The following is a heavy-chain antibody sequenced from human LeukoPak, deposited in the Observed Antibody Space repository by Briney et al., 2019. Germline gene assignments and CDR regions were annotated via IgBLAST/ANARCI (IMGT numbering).Heavy chain of an antibody. CDR2: ISDNGDNT. CDR3: IKDLSGTWSFDY. CDR1: GFTFSVHY. V-gene: IGHV3-64D*08. D-gene: IGHD1-26*01. J-gene: IGHJ4*02. Sequence: GGSLRLSCSASGFTFSVHYMHWVRQAPGRGLEYVSTISDNGDNTCYADSVKGRFIISRDNSKNTLYLQMNSLRVEDTAVYYCIKDLSGTWSFDYWGQGTLLIVSS.